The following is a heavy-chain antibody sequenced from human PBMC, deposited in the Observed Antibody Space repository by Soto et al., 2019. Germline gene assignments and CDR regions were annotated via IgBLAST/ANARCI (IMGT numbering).Heavy chain of an antibody. V-gene: IGHV3-48*03. CDR2: ISSSGSTI. CDR3: AKGPMYYDILTGYYKVEDYYYYGMDV. J-gene: IGHJ6*02. Sequence: GGSLRLSCAASGFTFSSYEMNWVRQAPGKWLEWVSYISSSGSTIYYADSVKGRFTISRDNAKNSLYLQMNSLRAEDTAAYYCAKGPMYYDILTGYYKVEDYYYYGMDVWGQGXTVTVYS. CDR1: GFTFSSYE. D-gene: IGHD3-9*01.